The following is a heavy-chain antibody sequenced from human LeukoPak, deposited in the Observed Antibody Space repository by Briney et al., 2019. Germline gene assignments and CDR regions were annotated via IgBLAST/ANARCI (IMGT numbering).Heavy chain of an antibody. CDR2: IIPILGIA. CDR1: GGTFSSYA. D-gene: IGHD6-13*01. V-gene: IGHV1-69*04. Sequence: GASVKVSCNASGGTFSSYAISWVRQAPGQGLEWMGRIIPILGIANYAQKFQGRVTITADKSTSTAYMELSSLRSEDTAVYYCARDVYSIAAAGTFDYWGQGTLVTVSS. J-gene: IGHJ4*02. CDR3: ARDVYSIAAAGTFDY.